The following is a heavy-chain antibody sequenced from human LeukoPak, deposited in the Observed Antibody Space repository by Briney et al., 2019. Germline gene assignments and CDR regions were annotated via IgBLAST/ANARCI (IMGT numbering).Heavy chain of an antibody. CDR1: GGSISSYY. CDR2: IYSSGST. V-gene: IGHV4-59*08. Sequence: PSETLSLTCIVSGGSISSYYWSWIRQPPGKGLEWIGYIYSSGSTKYNPSLKSRVTISVDTSKNQFSLKMSSVTAADTAVYYCARHELTSSWYPAFLDLWGQGTLVTVSS. D-gene: IGHD6-13*01. J-gene: IGHJ5*02. CDR3: ARHELTSSWYPAFLDL.